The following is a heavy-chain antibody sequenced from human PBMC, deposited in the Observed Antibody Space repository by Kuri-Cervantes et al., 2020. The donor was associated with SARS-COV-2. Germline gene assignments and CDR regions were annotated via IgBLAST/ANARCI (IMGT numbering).Heavy chain of an antibody. D-gene: IGHD5-12*01. Sequence: SVKVSCKASGGTFSSYAISWVRQAPGQGLEWMGRIIPIFGTANYAQKFQGRVTMTEDTSTDTAYMELSSPRSEDTAVYYCATGAGWLRLRGYYFDYWGQGTLVTVSS. CDR2: IIPIFGTA. V-gene: IGHV1-69*06. CDR3: ATGAGWLRLRGYYFDY. J-gene: IGHJ4*02. CDR1: GGTFSSYA.